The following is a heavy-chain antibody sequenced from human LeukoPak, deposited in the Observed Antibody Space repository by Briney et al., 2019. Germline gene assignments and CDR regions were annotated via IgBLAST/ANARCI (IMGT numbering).Heavy chain of an antibody. CDR2: INPNSGVT. CDR3: ARVMVRGVAKYYFDY. J-gene: IGHJ4*02. Sequence: ASVKVSCKASGYTFTGYYMHWVRQAPGQGLEWMGWINPNSGVTNYAQKFQGRVTMTRDTSISTAYMELSRLRSDDTAVYYCARVMVRGVAKYYFDYWGQGTLVTVSS. V-gene: IGHV1-2*02. CDR1: GYTFTGYY. D-gene: IGHD3-10*01.